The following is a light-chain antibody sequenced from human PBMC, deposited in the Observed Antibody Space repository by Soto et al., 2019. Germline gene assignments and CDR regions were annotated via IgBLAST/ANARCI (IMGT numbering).Light chain of an antibody. J-gene: IGKJ1*01. CDR3: QQYNSCLWT. V-gene: IGKV3-15*01. CDR1: QSVSSK. Sequence: EIVMTQSPATLSVSPGEGATLSCRASQSVSSKLAWYQQKPGQAPMLLIYGASTRATGIPARFSGSGSGPECPLLISSLQSEDSAVYYCQQYNSCLWTFGQGTKVQIK. CDR2: GAS.